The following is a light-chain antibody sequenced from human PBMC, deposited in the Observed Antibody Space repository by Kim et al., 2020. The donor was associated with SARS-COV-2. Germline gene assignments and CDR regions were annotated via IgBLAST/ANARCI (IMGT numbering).Light chain of an antibody. V-gene: IGLV3-19*01. Sequence: ALGQTVRITCQGDSLRSNYASWYQQKPGQAPVLVMYTNNHRPSGIPDRFSGSSSGNTASLTITGAQAEDEGDYYCNSRDSSGNHLVFGGGTELTVL. CDR2: TNN. CDR3: NSRDSSGNHLV. J-gene: IGLJ2*01. CDR1: SLRSNY.